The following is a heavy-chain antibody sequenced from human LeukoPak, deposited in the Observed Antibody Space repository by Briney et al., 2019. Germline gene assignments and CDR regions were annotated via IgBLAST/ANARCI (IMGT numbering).Heavy chain of an antibody. CDR2: INHSGST. CDR3: ARAMVRGVIITPLNY. V-gene: IGHV4-34*01. Sequence: SSETLSLTCAVYGGSFSGYYWSWIRQPPGKGLEWIGEINHSGSTNYNPSLKSRVTISVDTSTDQFSLKLSSVTAADTAVYYCARAMVRGVIITPLNYWGQGTLVTVSS. J-gene: IGHJ4*02. D-gene: IGHD3-10*01. CDR1: GGSFSGYY.